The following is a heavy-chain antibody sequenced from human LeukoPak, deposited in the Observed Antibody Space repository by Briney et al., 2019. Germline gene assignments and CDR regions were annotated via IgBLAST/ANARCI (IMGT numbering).Heavy chain of an antibody. V-gene: IGHV4-39*01. Sequence: PSETLSLTCTVSDGSISSSNYYWGWIRQPPGKGLEWIGSIYYTGNTYYNPSLTSRVTISVDTSQNQFSLKLRYVTAADAAVYYCARVGSGSSGWHLTLPTGLDYWGQGTLVTVSS. CDR1: DGSISSSNYY. CDR3: ARVGSGSSGWHLTLPTGLDY. D-gene: IGHD6-19*01. CDR2: IYYTGNT. J-gene: IGHJ4*02.